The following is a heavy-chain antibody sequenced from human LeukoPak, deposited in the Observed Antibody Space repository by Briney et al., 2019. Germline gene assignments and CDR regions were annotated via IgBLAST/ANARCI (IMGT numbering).Heavy chain of an antibody. CDR1: GGSISSSSYY. D-gene: IGHD6-19*01. V-gene: IGHV4-39*01. J-gene: IGHJ5*02. CDR3: ARRGGVAGNWFDP. CDR2: IYYSGNT. Sequence: SETLSLTCSVSGGSISSSSYYWGWIRQPPGKGLEWIGNIYYSGNTYYNPSFKSRVTISVDTSKNQFSLKVRSVTAADTAVYYCARRGGVAGNWFDPWGQGTLVTVSS.